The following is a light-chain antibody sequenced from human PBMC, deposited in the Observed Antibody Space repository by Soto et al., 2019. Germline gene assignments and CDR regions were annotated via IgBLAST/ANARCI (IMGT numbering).Light chain of an antibody. V-gene: IGLV2-14*01. Sequence: QSALTQPASVSGSPGQSITISCTGTSGDVGSHNYVSWYQQHPGKAPKLIIFEVNSRPSGVSNRFSGSKSGSAASLTISGLQAEDEADYYCSSYSSTSTPYVFGGGTKVTVL. CDR2: EVN. J-gene: IGLJ1*01. CDR1: SGDVGSHNY. CDR3: SSYSSTSTPYV.